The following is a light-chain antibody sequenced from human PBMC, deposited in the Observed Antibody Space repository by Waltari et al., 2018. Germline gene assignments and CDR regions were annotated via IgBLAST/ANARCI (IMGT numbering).Light chain of an antibody. V-gene: IGKV3-11*01. Sequence: EIVLTQSPATLSLSPGERASLSCRASQSISSYLAWYQQKPGQAPRLLTCDASTRATGIPARFRGSGSGTDFTLIISSLEPEDFAVYYCQHRGHWPPEATFGPGTKVDIK. CDR3: QHRGHWPPEAT. CDR1: QSISSY. J-gene: IGKJ3*01. CDR2: DAS.